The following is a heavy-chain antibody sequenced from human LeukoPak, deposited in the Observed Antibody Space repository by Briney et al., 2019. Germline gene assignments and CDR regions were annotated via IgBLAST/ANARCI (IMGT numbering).Heavy chain of an antibody. J-gene: IGHJ4*02. Sequence: PGGSLRLSCAASGFTFDDYGMSWVRQAPGKGLEWVSAIVGSGGNMYYADSVKGRFTISRDNFKSTLYLQMNSLRAEDTAVYYCAKGLTWDSTSCSDWGQGTLVTVSS. D-gene: IGHD2-2*01. CDR1: GFTFDDYG. CDR2: IVGSGGNM. V-gene: IGHV3-23*01. CDR3: AKGLTWDSTSCSD.